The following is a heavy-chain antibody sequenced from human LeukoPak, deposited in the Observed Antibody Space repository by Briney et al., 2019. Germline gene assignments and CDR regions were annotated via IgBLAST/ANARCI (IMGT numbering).Heavy chain of an antibody. CDR1: GGSISSGSYY. Sequence: KSSETLSLTCTVSGGSISSGSYYWSWIRQPAGKGLEWIGRIYTSGSTNYNPSLKSRVTISVDTSKNQFSLKLSSVTAADTAVYYCARDGYMTTVSPTDAFDIWGQGTMVTVSS. CDR2: IYTSGST. V-gene: IGHV4-61*02. CDR3: ARDGYMTTVSPTDAFDI. J-gene: IGHJ3*02. D-gene: IGHD4-17*01.